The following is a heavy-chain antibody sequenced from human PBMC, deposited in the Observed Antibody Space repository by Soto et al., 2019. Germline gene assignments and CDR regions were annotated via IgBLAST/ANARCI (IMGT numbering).Heavy chain of an antibody. CDR1: GGTFSSYA. V-gene: IGHV1-69*01. CDR3: ARDRDYSGGDCYLFDY. Sequence: QVQLVQSGAEVKKPGSSVKVSCKASGGTFSSYAISWVRQAPGQGLEWMGGIIPIFGTANYAQKFQGRVTITADESTSTAYMELSSLRSEDTAVYYCARDRDYSGGDCYLFDYWGQGTLVTVSS. D-gene: IGHD2-21*02. CDR2: IIPIFGTA. J-gene: IGHJ4*02.